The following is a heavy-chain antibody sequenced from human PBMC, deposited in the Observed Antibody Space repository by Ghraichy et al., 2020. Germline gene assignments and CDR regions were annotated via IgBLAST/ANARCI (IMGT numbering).Heavy chain of an antibody. D-gene: IGHD2-8*01. J-gene: IGHJ4*02. CDR1: GGSFSGYY. CDR2: INHSGST. Sequence: LSLTCAVYGGSFSGYYWSWIRQPPGKGLEWIGEINHSGSTNYNPSLKSRVTISVDTSKNQFSLKLSSVTAADTAVYYCARHRRCTNGVCYKVLFDYWGQGTLVTVSS. CDR3: ARHRRCTNGVCYKVLFDY. V-gene: IGHV4-34*01.